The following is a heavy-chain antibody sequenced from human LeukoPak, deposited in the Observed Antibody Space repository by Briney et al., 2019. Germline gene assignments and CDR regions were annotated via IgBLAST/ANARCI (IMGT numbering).Heavy chain of an antibody. V-gene: IGHV4-39*07. CDR2: INHSGST. CDR1: GGSISISNYY. D-gene: IGHD3-16*02. CDR3: ARFPPNDYVWGSYRYRNY. J-gene: IGHJ4*02. Sequence: PSETLSLTCTVSGGSISISNYYWGWIRQPPGKGLEWIGEINHSGSTNYNPSLKSRVTISVDTSKNQFSLKLSSVTAADTAVYYCARFPPNDYVWGSYRYRNYWGQGTLVTVSS.